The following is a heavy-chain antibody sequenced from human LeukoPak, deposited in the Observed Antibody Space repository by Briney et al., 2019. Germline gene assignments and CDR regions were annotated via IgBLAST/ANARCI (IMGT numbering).Heavy chain of an antibody. CDR1: GFTVSSNY. Sequence: PGGSLLLSCAASGFTVSSNYMSWVRQAPGKGLEWVANIKEDGSEKYYVDSVKGRFTISRDNAKNSLDLQMNSLRDEDTAVYYCGRDMDVWGQGTTVTVFS. J-gene: IGHJ6*02. CDR2: IKEDGSEK. CDR3: GRDMDV. V-gene: IGHV3-7*01.